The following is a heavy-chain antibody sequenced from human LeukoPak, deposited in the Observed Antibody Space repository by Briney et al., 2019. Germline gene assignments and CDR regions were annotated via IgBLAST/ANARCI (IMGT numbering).Heavy chain of an antibody. D-gene: IGHD6-19*01. CDR1: EYSFSSYW. J-gene: IGHJ4*02. CDR3: ARQGSSGWKGFDY. CDR2: IFPGDSDT. Sequence: GESLKISCKGSEYSFSSYWIGWVRQMPGKGLEWMGIIFPGDSDTRYSPSFQGQVTISADKSISTAYLQWSSLKASDTAMYYCARQGSSGWKGFDYWGQGTLVTVSS. V-gene: IGHV5-51*01.